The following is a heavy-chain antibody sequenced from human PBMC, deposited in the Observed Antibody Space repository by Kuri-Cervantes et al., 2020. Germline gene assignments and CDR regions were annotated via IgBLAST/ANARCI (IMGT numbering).Heavy chain of an antibody. CDR1: GFTFDDYA. V-gene: IGHV3-9*01. Sequence: SLKISCAASGFTFDDYAMHWVRQAPGKGLEWVSGISWNSGSIGYADSVKGRFTISRDNAKNSLYLQMNSLRAEDTAVYYCASTYYDSSGYSYFDYWGQGTLVTVSS. J-gene: IGHJ4*02. CDR3: ASTYYDSSGYSYFDY. CDR2: ISWNSGSI. D-gene: IGHD3-22*01.